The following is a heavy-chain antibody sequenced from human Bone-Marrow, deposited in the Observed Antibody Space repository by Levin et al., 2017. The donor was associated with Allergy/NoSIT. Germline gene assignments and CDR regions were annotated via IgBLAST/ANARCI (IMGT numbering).Heavy chain of an antibody. J-gene: IGHJ6*02. CDR3: AREPARLYYYYSMDV. V-gene: IGHV1-2*02. CDR1: GSTFTAYY. CDR2: INPNHGDT. Sequence: ASVKVSCKASGSTFTAYYIHWVRQAPGQGLEWLGWINPNHGDTNFGQEFQGRVAMTADMSISTVYMELSGLTSDDTAVYYCAREPARLYYYYSMDVWGQGTTVTVSS.